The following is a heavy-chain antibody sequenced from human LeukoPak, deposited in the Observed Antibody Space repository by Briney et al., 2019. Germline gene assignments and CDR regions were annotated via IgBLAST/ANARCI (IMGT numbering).Heavy chain of an antibody. CDR3: ARDNRAELSSWFDP. D-gene: IGHD1-26*01. J-gene: IGHJ5*02. V-gene: IGHV1-69*04. Sequence: SVKVSCKASGGTFSSYAISWVRQAPGQGLEWMGRIIPILGIANYAQKFQGRVTITADKSTSTAYMELSSLRSEDTAVYYCARDNRAELSSWFDPWGQGTLVTVSS. CDR2: IIPILGIA. CDR1: GGTFSSYA.